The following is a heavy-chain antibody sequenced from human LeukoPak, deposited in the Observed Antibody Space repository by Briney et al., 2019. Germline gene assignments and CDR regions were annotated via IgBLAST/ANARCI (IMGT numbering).Heavy chain of an antibody. Sequence: SETLSLTCAVYGGSFSSYYWSWIRQPPGKGLEWIGEINHSGSTNYNPSLKSRVTISVDTSKNQFSLKLSSATAADTAVYYCARGRRLQYYFDYWGQGTLVTVSS. D-gene: IGHD4-11*01. CDR3: ARGRRLQYYFDY. V-gene: IGHV4-34*01. CDR2: INHSGST. CDR1: GGSFSSYY. J-gene: IGHJ4*02.